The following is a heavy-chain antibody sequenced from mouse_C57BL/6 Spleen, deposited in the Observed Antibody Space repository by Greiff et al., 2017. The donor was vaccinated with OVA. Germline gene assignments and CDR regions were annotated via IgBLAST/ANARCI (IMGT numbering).Heavy chain of an antibody. J-gene: IGHJ2*01. D-gene: IGHD1-1*02. CDR3: ARKGVYYQSYFDY. CDR2: IYPGDGDT. V-gene: IGHV1-82*01. CDR1: GYAFSSSW. Sequence: QVQLQQSGPELVKPGASVKISCKASGYAFSSSWMNWVKQRPGKGLEWIGRIYPGDGDTNYNGKFKGKATLTADKSSSTAYMQLSSLTSDDSAVYFCARKGVYYQSYFDYWGQGTTLTVSS.